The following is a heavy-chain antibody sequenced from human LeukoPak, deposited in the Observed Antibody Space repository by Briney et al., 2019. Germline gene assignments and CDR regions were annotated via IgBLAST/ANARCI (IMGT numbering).Heavy chain of an antibody. Sequence: GASVKVSCKASGGTFSSYAISWVRQAPGQGLEWMEGIIPIFGTANYAQKFQGSVTITTDESTSTAYMELSSLRSEDTAVYYCARGATVTSMDVWGKGTTVTVSS. V-gene: IGHV1-69*05. CDR2: IIPIFGTA. CDR1: GGTFSSYA. D-gene: IGHD4-11*01. CDR3: ARGATVTSMDV. J-gene: IGHJ6*03.